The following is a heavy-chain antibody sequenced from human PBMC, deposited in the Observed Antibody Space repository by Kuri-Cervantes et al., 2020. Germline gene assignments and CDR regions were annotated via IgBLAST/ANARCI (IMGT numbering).Heavy chain of an antibody. V-gene: IGHV3-74*01. CDR3: ARRTAMVNGFDY. D-gene: IGHD5-18*01. Sequence: GESLKISCAASGFTFSSYWMSWVRQAPGKGLVWVSRINSDGSSTSYADSVKGRFTISRDNAKNTLYLQMNSLRAEDTAVYYCARRTAMVNGFDYWGQGTLVTVSS. CDR1: GFTFSSYW. J-gene: IGHJ4*02. CDR2: INSDGSST.